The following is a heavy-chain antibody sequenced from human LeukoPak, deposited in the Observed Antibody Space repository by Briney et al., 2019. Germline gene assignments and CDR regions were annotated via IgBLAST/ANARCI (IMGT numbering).Heavy chain of an antibody. CDR2: ISTSGSS. CDR1: GGSISNYY. CDR3: ARDRAVVNAFRGVFDP. D-gene: IGHD2-21*01. J-gene: IGHJ3*01. V-gene: IGHV4-4*07. Sequence: SETLSLTCTVSGGSISNYYWTWIRQPAGKGLEWIGRISTSGSSHYNPSLKSRVSMSVDTPKNQFSLKLSSVTAADTAVYYCARDRAVVNAFRGVFDPWGHGTMVTVSS.